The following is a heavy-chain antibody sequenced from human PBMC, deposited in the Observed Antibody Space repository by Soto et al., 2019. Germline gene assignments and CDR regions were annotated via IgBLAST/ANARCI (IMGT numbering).Heavy chain of an antibody. Sequence: ASVKVSCKASGGTFSSYAISWVRQAPGRGLEWMGGIIPIFGTANYAQKFQGRVTITADESTSTAYMELSSLRSEDTAVYYCARGAITMIFDDSFDTRGQGTMVTV. CDR2: IIPIFGTA. CDR1: GGTFSSYA. J-gene: IGHJ3*02. V-gene: IGHV1-69*13. CDR3: ARGAITMIFDDSFDT. D-gene: IGHD3-22*01.